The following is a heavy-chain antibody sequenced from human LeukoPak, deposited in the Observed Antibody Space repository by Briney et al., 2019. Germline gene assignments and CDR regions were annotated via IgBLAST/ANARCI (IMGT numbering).Heavy chain of an antibody. Sequence: SETLSLTCTVSGGSISSGSYYWSWIRQPAGKGLEWIGRIYTSGSTNYNPSPKSRVTISVDTSKNQFSLKLSSVTAADTAVYYCARTVYARFDYWGQGTLVTVSS. CDR1: GGSISSGSYY. CDR3: ARTVYARFDY. CDR2: IYTSGST. V-gene: IGHV4-61*02. J-gene: IGHJ4*02. D-gene: IGHD3-16*01.